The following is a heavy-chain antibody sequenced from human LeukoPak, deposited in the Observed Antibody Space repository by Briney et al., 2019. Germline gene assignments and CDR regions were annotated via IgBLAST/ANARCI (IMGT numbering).Heavy chain of an antibody. Sequence: SGPTLLNPTPTLTLTCTFSGFSLNTHRVGVGWIRQPPGKALEGLALIYWDDDKRYSPSLRTRLTITKDTSKNQVVLTMTNMASVDTGTYFCVRISRSFVVATDWFFDLWGRGTLVTVSS. CDR1: GFSLNTHRVG. V-gene: IGHV2-5*04. J-gene: IGHJ2*01. CDR3: VRISRSFVVATDWFFDL. D-gene: IGHD2-21*02. CDR2: IYWDDDK.